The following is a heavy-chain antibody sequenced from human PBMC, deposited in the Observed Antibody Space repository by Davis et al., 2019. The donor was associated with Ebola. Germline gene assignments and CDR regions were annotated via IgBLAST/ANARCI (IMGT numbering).Heavy chain of an antibody. J-gene: IGHJ4*02. Sequence: GESLKISCAASGFTFSTYSMTWVRQAPGKGLEWVAFIRYDGSFTYYADSVKGRFTISRHNSNNTLYLQMNSLRAEDTAVYYCARLRWYFDYWGQGTLVTVSS. CDR3: ARLRWYFDY. D-gene: IGHD2-15*01. CDR1: GFTFSTYS. CDR2: IRYDGSFT. V-gene: IGHV3-30*02.